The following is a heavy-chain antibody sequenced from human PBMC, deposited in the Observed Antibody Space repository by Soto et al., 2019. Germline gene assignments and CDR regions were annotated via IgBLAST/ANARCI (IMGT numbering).Heavy chain of an antibody. CDR2: IIPIFGTA. J-gene: IGHJ4*02. V-gene: IGHV1-69*14. Sequence: QVQLVQSGAEVKKPGSSVKVSCKASGGTFSSYAISWVRQAPGQGLEWMGGIIPIFGTANYAQEFQGRVTMTADKSPSTGDMELNRLSCEDTAVYYCARGHERGTGRGDAWVDYWGQGTLVTVAS. D-gene: IGHD1-1*01. CDR3: ARGHERGTGRGDAWVDY. CDR1: GGTFSSYA.